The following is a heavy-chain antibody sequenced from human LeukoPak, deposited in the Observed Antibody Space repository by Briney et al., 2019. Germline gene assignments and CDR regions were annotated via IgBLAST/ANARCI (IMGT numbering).Heavy chain of an antibody. D-gene: IGHD2-15*01. CDR3: ARDLPYCSGGSCYWEGFDY. J-gene: IGHJ4*02. CDR2: IWYDGNNK. Sequence: GGSLRLSCAASGFIFSSFGMHWVRQAPGKGLEWVAAIWYDGNNKYYADSVKGRFTISRDNSKNTLYLQMNSLRAEDTAVYYCARDLPYCSGGSCYWEGFDYWGQGTLVTVSS. CDR1: GFIFSSFG. V-gene: IGHV3-33*01.